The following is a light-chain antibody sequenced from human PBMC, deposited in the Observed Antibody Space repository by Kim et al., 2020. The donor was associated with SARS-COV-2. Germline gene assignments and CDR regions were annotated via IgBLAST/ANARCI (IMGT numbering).Light chain of an antibody. V-gene: IGKV3-11*01. CDR3: QQRFNWPIT. CDR1: QSVSSY. Sequence: LSPGERATLSCRASQSVSSYLAWYQQKPGQAPRLLMYDASNRATGIPARFSGSRSRTDFTLTISSLEPEDFAVYYCQQRFNWPITFGQGTRLEIK. J-gene: IGKJ5*01. CDR2: DAS.